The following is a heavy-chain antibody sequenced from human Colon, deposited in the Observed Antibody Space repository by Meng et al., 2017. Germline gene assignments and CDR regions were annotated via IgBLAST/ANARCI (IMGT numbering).Heavy chain of an antibody. CDR2: MNPNSGNT. J-gene: IGHJ4*02. V-gene: IGHV1-8*01. CDR3: ARVEVGITSGDY. CDR1: EYTFTSYD. Sequence: QVQLGQSVAEVKKPGASVKVSCKASEYTFTSYDINWVRQATGQGLEWMGWMNPNSGNTGYAQKFRGRVTMTRNTAISTAYMELSRLRSEDTAVYYCARVEVGITSGDYWGQGTLVTVSS. D-gene: IGHD1-26*01.